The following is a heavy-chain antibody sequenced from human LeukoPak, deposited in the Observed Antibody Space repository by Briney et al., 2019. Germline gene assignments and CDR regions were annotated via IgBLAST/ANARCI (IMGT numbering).Heavy chain of an antibody. CDR1: GGSFSGYY. Sequence: PSETLSLTCAVYGGSFSGYYWSWVRQAPGKGLEWVSVIYSGGSTYYADSVKDRFTISRDNSKNTLYLQMNSLRAEDTAVYYCARAGDARGSADYWGQGTLVTVSS. J-gene: IGHJ4*02. CDR3: ARAGDARGSADY. V-gene: IGHV3-66*01. D-gene: IGHD3-10*01. CDR2: IYSGGST.